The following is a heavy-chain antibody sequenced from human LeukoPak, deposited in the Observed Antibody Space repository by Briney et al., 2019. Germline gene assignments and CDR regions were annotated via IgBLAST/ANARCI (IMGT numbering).Heavy chain of an antibody. CDR2: IYYSGST. V-gene: IGHV4-31*03. CDR3: ARDSYGSGSLDY. J-gene: IGHJ4*02. Sequence: SQTLSLTCTVSGGSISSGGYYWSWIRQHPGKGLEWIGYIYYSGSTYYNPSLKSRVTISVDTFKNQFSLKLSSVTAADTAVYYCARDSYGSGSLDYWGQGTLVTVSS. D-gene: IGHD3-10*01. CDR1: GGSISSGGYY.